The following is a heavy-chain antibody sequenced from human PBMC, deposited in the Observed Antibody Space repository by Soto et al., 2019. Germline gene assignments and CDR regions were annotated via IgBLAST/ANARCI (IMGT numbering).Heavy chain of an antibody. Sequence: QVQLVQSGAEVRKPGSSVKVSCKASGGTFSSYAISWVRQAPGQGLEWMGVIIPIFGTANYAQKFRGRVTITADESTSTAYMELSSLTSKDTAVYYCASFDYYDSSGYPYYFAYWGQGTLVTVSS. V-gene: IGHV1-69*01. CDR3: ASFDYYDSSGYPYYFAY. J-gene: IGHJ4*02. CDR2: IIPIFGTA. CDR1: GGTFSSYA. D-gene: IGHD3-22*01.